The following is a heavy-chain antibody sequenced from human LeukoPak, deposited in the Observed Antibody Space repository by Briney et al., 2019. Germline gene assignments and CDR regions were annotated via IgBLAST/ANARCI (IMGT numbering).Heavy chain of an antibody. D-gene: IGHD6-19*01. J-gene: IGHJ4*02. V-gene: IGHV4-30-4*08. CDR3: ARGGFQWLALDY. CDR1: GGSISSGDYY. CDR2: IYYSGCT. Sequence: PSETLSLTCTVSGGSISSGDYYWSWIRQPPGKGLEWIGYIYYSGCTYYNPSLKSRVTISVDTSKNQFSLKLSSVTAADTAVYYCARGGFQWLALDYWGQGTLVTVSS.